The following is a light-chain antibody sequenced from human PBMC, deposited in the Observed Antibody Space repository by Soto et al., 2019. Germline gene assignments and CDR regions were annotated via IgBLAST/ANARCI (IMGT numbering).Light chain of an antibody. V-gene: IGKV4-1*01. CDR3: HQYYSVPLT. J-gene: IGKJ4*01. CDR1: QSLLYNSNNKNY. CDR2: WAS. Sequence: DIVMTQSPDSLAVSLGERATINCKSSQSLLYNSNNKNYLAWYQQEPGQPPKLLIYWASTRESGVPDRFSGSGSGTDFTLTISNLQAEDVAVYYCHQYYSVPLTFGAGTKVEIK.